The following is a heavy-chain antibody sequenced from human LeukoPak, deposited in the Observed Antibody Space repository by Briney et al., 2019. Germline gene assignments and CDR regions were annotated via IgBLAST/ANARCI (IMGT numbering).Heavy chain of an antibody. D-gene: IGHD6-13*01. V-gene: IGHV4-61*05. J-gene: IGHJ4*02. Sequence: SETLSLACTVSGGSISSSSYYWGWIRQPPGKGLEWIGYIYNSGGTNYNPSLKSRVTISLDTSKNQFSLKLSSVTAADTAVYYCARGVVAAAGRTFDFWGQGTLVTVSS. CDR3: ARGVVAAAGRTFDF. CDR1: GGSISSSSYY. CDR2: IYNSGGT.